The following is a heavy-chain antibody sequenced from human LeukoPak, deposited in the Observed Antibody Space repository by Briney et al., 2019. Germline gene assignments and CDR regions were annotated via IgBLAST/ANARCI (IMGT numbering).Heavy chain of an antibody. Sequence: QPGGSLRLSCGASGLTFSTYSMNWVRQAPGKGLEWVSYISSDSGTIYYADSVKGRFTISRDNAKNSLYLQMNSLRAEDTAAYYCARVVGGIELDYWGQGTLVTVSS. D-gene: IGHD5-18*01. CDR3: ARVVGGIELDY. CDR2: ISSDSGTI. CDR1: GLTFSTYS. V-gene: IGHV3-48*04. J-gene: IGHJ4*02.